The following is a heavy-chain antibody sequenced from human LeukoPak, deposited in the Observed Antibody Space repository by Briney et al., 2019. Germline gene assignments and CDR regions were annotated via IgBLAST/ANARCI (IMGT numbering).Heavy chain of an antibody. Sequence: VASVKVSCKASGYTFTSYGIRWVRQAPGQGLEWMGWISAYNGNTNYAQKLQGRVTMTTDTSTSTAYMELRSLRSDDTAVYYCARDRDSGSYRDFDYWGQGTLVTVSS. J-gene: IGHJ4*02. CDR1: GYTFTSYG. V-gene: IGHV1-18*01. CDR3: ARDRDSGSYRDFDY. D-gene: IGHD1-26*01. CDR2: ISAYNGNT.